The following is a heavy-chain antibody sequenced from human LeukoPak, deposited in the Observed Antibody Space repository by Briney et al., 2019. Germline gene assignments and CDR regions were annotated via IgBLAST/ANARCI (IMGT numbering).Heavy chain of an antibody. Sequence: SETLSLTCTVSGGSISSGGYYWSWIRQHPGKGLEWIGYIYYSGSTNYNPSLKSRVTISVDTSKNEFSLRLSSVTAADTAVYYCARRQYCTSSRCFLAFDIWGQGTMVTVSP. V-gene: IGHV4-61*08. CDR2: IYYSGST. J-gene: IGHJ3*02. D-gene: IGHD2-2*01. CDR1: GGSISSGGYY. CDR3: ARRQYCTSSRCFLAFDI.